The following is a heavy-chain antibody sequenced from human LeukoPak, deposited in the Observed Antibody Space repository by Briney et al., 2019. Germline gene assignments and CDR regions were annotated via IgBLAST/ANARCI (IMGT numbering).Heavy chain of an antibody. CDR2: IYTSGST. Sequence: PSETLSLTCTVSGDSISSYCWSWIRQPAGKGLEWIGRIYTSGSTNYNPSLKSRVTISVDTSKNQFSLNLNSVTAADTAVYYCALWGYFGSSGRHFWGQGTLVTVSS. J-gene: IGHJ4*02. D-gene: IGHD3-22*01. V-gene: IGHV4-4*07. CDR3: ALWGYFGSSGRHF. CDR1: GDSISSYC.